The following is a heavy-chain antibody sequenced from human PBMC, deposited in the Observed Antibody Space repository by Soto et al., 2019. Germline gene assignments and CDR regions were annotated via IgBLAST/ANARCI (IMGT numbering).Heavy chain of an antibody. CDR1: GFTFRSYA. D-gene: IGHD2-15*01. J-gene: IGHJ6*02. CDR3: ARGDREDIAVVIGARPGEYGVDD. V-gene: IGHV3-30-3*01. Sequence: QVQLVESGGGVVQPGRSLRLSCAASGFTFRSYAMHWVRQAPGKGLACVAVIAYDGSNKFYRDYVKGRFTISRDNSKNTLYLQINSLRYEDTAVYYCARGDREDIAVVIGARPGEYGVDDWGQGTTVTVSS. CDR2: IAYDGSNK.